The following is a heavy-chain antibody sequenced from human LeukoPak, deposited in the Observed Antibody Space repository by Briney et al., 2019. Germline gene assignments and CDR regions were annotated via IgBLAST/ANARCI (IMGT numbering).Heavy chain of an antibody. CDR2: IIPIFGTA. CDR3: ARSSRDGYNYEIDY. D-gene: IGHD5-24*01. V-gene: IGHV1-69*05. CDR1: GGTFISYA. Sequence: SVKVSCKASGGTFISYAISWVRQAPGQGLEWMGRIIPIFGTANYAQKFQGRVTITTDESTSTAYMELSSLRSEDTAVYYCARSSRDGYNYEIDYWGQGTLVTVSS. J-gene: IGHJ4*02.